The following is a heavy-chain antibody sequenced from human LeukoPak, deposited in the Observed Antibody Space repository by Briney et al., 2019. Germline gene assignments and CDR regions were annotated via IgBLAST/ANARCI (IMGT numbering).Heavy chain of an antibody. CDR1: GFTFSSYS. Sequence: GGSLRLSCAASGFTFSSYSMNWVRQAPGKGLEWVSYISSSSTTIYYADSVKGRFTISRDNGKNSLYLQMNSLRAEDTAVYYCAREGEQWSEPYNWFDPWGQGTLVTVSS. D-gene: IGHD6-19*01. V-gene: IGHV3-48*04. J-gene: IGHJ5*02. CDR2: ISSSSTTI. CDR3: AREGEQWSEPYNWFDP.